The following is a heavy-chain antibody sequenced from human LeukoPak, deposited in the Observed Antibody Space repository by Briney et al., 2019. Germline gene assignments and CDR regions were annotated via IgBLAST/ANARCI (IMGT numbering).Heavy chain of an antibody. J-gene: IGHJ4*02. CDR1: GFTFSSYA. Sequence: QAGGSLRLSCAASGFTFSSYAMNWVRQAPGKGLEWVSVISSGSGGTKYYADSVKGRFTISRDNSKNTVYLQMNSLRAEDTAVYYCARDLPDGDYGTADYWGQGTLVTVSS. CDR2: ISSGSGGTK. D-gene: IGHD4-17*01. CDR3: ARDLPDGDYGTADY. V-gene: IGHV3-23*01.